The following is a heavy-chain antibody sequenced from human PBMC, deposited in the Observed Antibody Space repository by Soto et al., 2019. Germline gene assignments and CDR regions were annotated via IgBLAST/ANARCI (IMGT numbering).Heavy chain of an antibody. D-gene: IGHD5-12*01. V-gene: IGHV1-69*06. CDR1: GGTFSSYA. CDR2: IIPIFGTA. Sequence: SVKVSCKASGGTFSSYAISWVRQAPGQGLEWMGGIIPIFGTANYAQKFQGRVTITADKSTSTAYMELSSLRSEDTAVYYCARSGYSGFKMDAYYYYYYGMDVWGQGTTVTVSS. CDR3: ARSGYSGFKMDAYYYYYYGMDV. J-gene: IGHJ6*02.